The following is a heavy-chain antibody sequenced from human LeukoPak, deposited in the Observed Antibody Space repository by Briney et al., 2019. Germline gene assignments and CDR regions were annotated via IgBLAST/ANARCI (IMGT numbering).Heavy chain of an antibody. J-gene: IGHJ6*02. D-gene: IGHD3-10*01. CDR2: IYYSGST. CDR1: GGSISSYY. CDR3: ARDVVVRGVKYGMDV. Sequence: TSETLSLTCTVSGGSISSYYWSWIQQPPGKGLEWIGYIYYSGSTNYNPSLKSRVTISVDTSKNQFSLKLSSVTAADTAVYYCARDVVVRGVKYGMDVWGQGTTVTVSS. V-gene: IGHV4-59*01.